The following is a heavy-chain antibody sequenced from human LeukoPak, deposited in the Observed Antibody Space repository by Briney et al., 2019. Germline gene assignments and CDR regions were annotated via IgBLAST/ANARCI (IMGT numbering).Heavy chain of an antibody. CDR2: ISWNSGSI. Sequence: GGSLRLSCAASGFTFDDYAMPWVRQAPGKGLEWVSGISWNSGSIGYADSVKGRFTISRDNAKNSLYLQMNSLRAEDVALYYCAKAKDYGDKSNYMDVWGKGTTVTVSS. J-gene: IGHJ6*03. CDR1: GFTFDDYA. D-gene: IGHD4-17*01. CDR3: AKAKDYGDKSNYMDV. V-gene: IGHV3-9*03.